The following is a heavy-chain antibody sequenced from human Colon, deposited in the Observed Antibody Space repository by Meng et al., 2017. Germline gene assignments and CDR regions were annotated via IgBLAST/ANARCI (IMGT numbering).Heavy chain of an antibody. D-gene: IGHD1-26*01. V-gene: IGHV4-61*03. CDR3: ARGRGSYSSIDF. CDR2: VYYTGSA. CDR1: GGSVSSPSYY. J-gene: IGHJ4*02. Sequence: QVELDGSGPRLVRPSETLSLPCTLSGGSVSSPSYYWSWIRQTPGKGLEWIGYVYYTGSANYNPSLKSRVTISVDTSKNHFSLNLTSVTAADTAVYYCARGRGSYSSIDFWGQGTLVTVSS.